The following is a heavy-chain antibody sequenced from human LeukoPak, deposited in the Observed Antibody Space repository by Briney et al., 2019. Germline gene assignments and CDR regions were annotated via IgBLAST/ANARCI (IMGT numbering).Heavy chain of an antibody. V-gene: IGHV3-23*01. J-gene: IGHJ4*02. D-gene: IGHD2-15*01. Sequence: GGSLRLSCAASGLTFSSYVMSWVRQAPGEGLEWVSGISGGGDNTYYADSVKGRFIISRDNSKNILYLQMSSLRAEDTAVYYCAKFQPVAAYWGQGTLVTVSS. CDR3: AKFQPVAAY. CDR2: ISGGGDNT. CDR1: GLTFSSYV.